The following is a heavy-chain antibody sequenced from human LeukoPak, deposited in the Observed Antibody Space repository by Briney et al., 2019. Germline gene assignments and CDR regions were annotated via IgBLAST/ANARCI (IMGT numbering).Heavy chain of an antibody. D-gene: IGHD2-15*01. J-gene: IGHJ4*02. V-gene: IGHV3-21*01. CDR2: ISSSSSYI. Sequence: GGSLRLSCAASGFTFSSYSMNWVRQAPGKGLEWVSSISSSSSYIYYADSVKGRFTISRDNAKNSLYLQMNSLRAEDTAVYYCAKGSHPSGYFDYWGQGTLVTVSS. CDR1: GFTFSSYS. CDR3: AKGSHPSGYFDY.